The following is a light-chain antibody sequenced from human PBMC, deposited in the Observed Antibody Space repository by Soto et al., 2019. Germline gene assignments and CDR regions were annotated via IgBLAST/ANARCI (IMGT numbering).Light chain of an antibody. J-gene: IGKJ1*01. Sequence: EIVLTQSPGTLSLSPGERATLSCRASQSVSSSYLAWYQQKPGQAPRLLIYGASSSATGIPDRFSGSGSGTDLTLTISRLEPEDFAVYYCQQYSSSPWTFGQGTTVEIK. CDR1: QSVSSSY. CDR2: GAS. V-gene: IGKV3-20*01. CDR3: QQYSSSPWT.